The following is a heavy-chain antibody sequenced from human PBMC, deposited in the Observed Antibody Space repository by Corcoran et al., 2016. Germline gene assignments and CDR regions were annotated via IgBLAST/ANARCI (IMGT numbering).Heavy chain of an antibody. CDR2: ISPGESDS. CDR1: GYSFTSYW. Sequence: EVQLVQSGAEVKRPGESLKISCKASGYSFTSYWIGWVRQMPGKGLEWVGIISPGESDSRYSPSFQGQVTVPSDKSIHTAYLQWSSLKASDTAMYYWAKHSSTAGLDYAYGMAVWGQGTTVTVSS. D-gene: IGHD2-2*01. J-gene: IGHJ6*02. CDR3: AKHSSTAGLDYAYGMAV. V-gene: IGHV5-51*01.